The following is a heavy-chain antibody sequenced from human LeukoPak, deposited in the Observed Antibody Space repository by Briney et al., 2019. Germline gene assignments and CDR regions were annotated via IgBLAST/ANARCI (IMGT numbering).Heavy chain of an antibody. CDR3: ASPDCSGGSCYTEPNFDY. V-gene: IGHV1-69*05. CDR2: IIPIFGTA. J-gene: IGHJ4*02. Sequence: SVKVSCKASGGTFSSYAISWVRQAPGQGLEWMGRIIPIFGTANYAQKFQGRVTITTDESTSTAYMELSSLRSEDTAVYYCASPDCSGGSCYTEPNFDYWGQGTLVTVSS. CDR1: GGTFSSYA. D-gene: IGHD2-15*01.